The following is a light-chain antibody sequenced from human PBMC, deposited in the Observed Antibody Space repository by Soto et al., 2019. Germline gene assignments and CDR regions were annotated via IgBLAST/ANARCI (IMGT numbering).Light chain of an antibody. CDR3: QQYNTYPWT. CDR1: HSISSW. J-gene: IGKJ1*01. Sequence: GDRVTITCRASHSISSWLAWYQQKPGKAPKLLIYDASSLESGVPSRFSGSGSGTEFTLTISSLQPDDFATYYCQQYNTYPWTFGQGTKVDIK. CDR2: DAS. V-gene: IGKV1-5*01.